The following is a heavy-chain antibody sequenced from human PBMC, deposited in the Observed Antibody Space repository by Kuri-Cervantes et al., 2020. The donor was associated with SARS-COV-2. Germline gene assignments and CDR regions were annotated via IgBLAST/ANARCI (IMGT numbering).Heavy chain of an antibody. J-gene: IGHJ4*02. V-gene: IGHV3-13*04. CDR1: GFTFSSYD. CDR3: AKDSSVASFDY. D-gene: IGHD2-2*01. CDR2: IGTAGDT. Sequence: ETLSLTCAASGFTFSSYDMHWVRQATGKGLEWVSAIGTAGDTYYPGSVKGRFTISRDNSKNTLYLQMNSLRAEDTAVYYCAKDSSVASFDYWGQGTLVTVSS.